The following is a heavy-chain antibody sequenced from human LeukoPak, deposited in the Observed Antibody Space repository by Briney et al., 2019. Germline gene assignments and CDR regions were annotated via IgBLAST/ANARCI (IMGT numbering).Heavy chain of an antibody. CDR1: GFTFSSYA. CDR3: AKGSAHYWSGYQYDYYYYMDV. J-gene: IGHJ6*03. V-gene: IGHV3-23*01. D-gene: IGHD3-3*02. Sequence: GGSLRLSCAASGFTFSSYAMSWVRQAPGKGLEWVSVISGSGGSSYYADSVKGRFTISRDNSKNTLYLQMNSLRAEDTATYYCAKGSAHYWSGYQYDYYYYMDVWGKGTTVTVSS. CDR2: ISGSGGSS.